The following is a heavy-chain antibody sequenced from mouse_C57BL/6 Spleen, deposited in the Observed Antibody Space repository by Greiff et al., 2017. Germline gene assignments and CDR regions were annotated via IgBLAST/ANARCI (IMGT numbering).Heavy chain of an antibody. V-gene: IGHV1-69*01. CDR1: GYTFTSYW. J-gene: IGHJ3*01. CDR2: IDPCDSYT. CDR3: GRRGTMVESGFAD. Sequence: VQLKQPGAELVMPGASVKLSCKASGYTFTSYWMHWVKQRPGQGLEWIGEIDPCDSYTNYNQKFKGKSTLTVDKSSSTAYMLLSSLTSEDAAVYYCGRRGTMVESGFADGGQGTLVTVSA. D-gene: IGHD2-2*01.